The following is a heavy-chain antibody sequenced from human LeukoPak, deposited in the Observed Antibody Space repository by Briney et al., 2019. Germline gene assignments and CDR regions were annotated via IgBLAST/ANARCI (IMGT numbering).Heavy chain of an antibody. CDR3: ARDVHGTLDY. V-gene: IGHV3-7*01. J-gene: IGHJ4*02. CDR2: IRQDGGDI. D-gene: IGHD1-26*01. CDR1: GFSLGNYW. Sequence: GGSLRLSCEAFGFSLGNYWMAWVRQGPGEGLEWLANIRQDGGDIGQADSVKGRFTISRDNAKNSLYLQMNSLEADDSGLYYCARDVHGTLDYWGQGILVTVSS.